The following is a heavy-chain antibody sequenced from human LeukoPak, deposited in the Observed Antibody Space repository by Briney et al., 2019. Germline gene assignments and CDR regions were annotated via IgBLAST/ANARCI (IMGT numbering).Heavy chain of an antibody. J-gene: IGHJ4*02. CDR3: AGGYYYDSSGYYPLSY. V-gene: IGHV4-4*02. CDR2: IYHSGST. Sequence: SGTLSLTCAVSGGSISSSNWWSWVRPPPGKGLEWIGEIYHSGSTNYNPSLKSRVTISVDKSKNQFSLKLSSVTAADTAVYYCAGGYYYDSSGYYPLSYWGQGTLVTVSS. D-gene: IGHD3-22*01. CDR1: GGSISSSNW.